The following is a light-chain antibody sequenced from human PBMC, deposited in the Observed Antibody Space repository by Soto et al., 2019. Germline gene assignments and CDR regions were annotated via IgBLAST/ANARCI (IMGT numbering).Light chain of an antibody. CDR1: QGIVRW. V-gene: IGKV1-5*01. CDR2: DAS. Sequence: DIQMTQSPPTLSASVGDRVTITCRASQGIVRWLAWYQQKPGKAPKLLIYDASSLESGVPSRFSGSGAETEFTLTITSLQPEDSATYYCQQRNSYPRTFGQGTKVDIK. CDR3: QQRNSYPRT. J-gene: IGKJ2*01.